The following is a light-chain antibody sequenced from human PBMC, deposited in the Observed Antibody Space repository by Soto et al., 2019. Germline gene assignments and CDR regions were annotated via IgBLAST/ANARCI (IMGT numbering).Light chain of an antibody. V-gene: IGKV3-11*01. CDR1: GTIKNL. CDR2: DAF. Sequence: IVLTQSPATLSLSPRERATLSCRVSGTIKNLLACYQQRPGQGPRLLIYDAFSRAPGMPARFSGDGSGTDFTLTISSLEPEDFGVYYCQQRHNWPITFGQGTRLEIK. J-gene: IGKJ5*01. CDR3: QQRHNWPIT.